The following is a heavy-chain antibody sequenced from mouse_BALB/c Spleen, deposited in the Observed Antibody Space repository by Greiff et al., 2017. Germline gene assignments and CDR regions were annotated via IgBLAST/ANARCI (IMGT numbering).Heavy chain of an antibody. V-gene: IGHV3-2*02. Sequence: EVQLQESGPGLVKPSQSLSLTCTVTGYSITSDYAWNWIRQFPGNKLEWMGYISYSGSTSYNPSLKSRISITRDTSKNQFFLQLNSVTTEDTATYYCARGLAPYAMDYWGQGTSVTVSS. J-gene: IGHJ4*01. CDR1: GYSITSDYA. CDR3: ARGLAPYAMDY. CDR2: ISYSGST. D-gene: IGHD6-1*01.